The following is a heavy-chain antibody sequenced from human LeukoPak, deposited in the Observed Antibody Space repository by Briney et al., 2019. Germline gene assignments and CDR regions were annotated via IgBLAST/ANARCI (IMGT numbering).Heavy chain of an antibody. CDR3: VRVGGSTMVRGVIMETYYNYMDV. Sequence: PSETLSLTCTVSGGSISSYYWGWIRQPPGKGLEWIGSIYHSGSTYSNPSLKSRVSISVDTSKNQFSLNLRSVTAADTAVYYCVRVGGSTMVRGVIMETYYNYMDVWGKGTTVTVSS. D-gene: IGHD3-10*01. V-gene: IGHV4-38-2*02. J-gene: IGHJ6*03. CDR2: IYHSGST. CDR1: GGSISSYY.